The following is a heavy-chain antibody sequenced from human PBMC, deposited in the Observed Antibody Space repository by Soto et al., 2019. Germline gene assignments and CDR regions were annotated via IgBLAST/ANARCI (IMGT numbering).Heavy chain of an antibody. CDR1: GLTFSNNA. D-gene: IGHD3-10*01. CDR3: AKEGLMVRGVIIVYYMDV. J-gene: IGHJ6*03. CDR2: ISGSGGST. V-gene: IGHV3-23*01. Sequence: PGGSLRLSCTASGLTFSNNAMSWVRQAPGKGLEWVSAISGSGGSTYYADSVKGRFTISRDNSKNTLYLQMNSLRAEDTTVYYCAKEGLMVRGVIIVYYMDVWGKGTTVTVSS.